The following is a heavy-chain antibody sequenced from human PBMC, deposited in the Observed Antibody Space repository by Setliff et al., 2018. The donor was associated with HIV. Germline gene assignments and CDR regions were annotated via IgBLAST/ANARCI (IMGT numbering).Heavy chain of an antibody. D-gene: IGHD3-10*01. J-gene: IGHJ6*03. CDR1: GGSISSSSYY. CDR2: IYYSGST. Sequence: PSETLSLTCTVSGGSISSSSYYWGWIRQPPGKGLEWIGTIYYSGSTYHNPSLKSRVTISVGTSKNQFPLKLSSVTAADTAVYYCARHFGYGPGSYPYYYYMDVWGKGTTVTVSS. V-gene: IGHV4-39*01. CDR3: ARHFGYGPGSYPYYYYMDV.